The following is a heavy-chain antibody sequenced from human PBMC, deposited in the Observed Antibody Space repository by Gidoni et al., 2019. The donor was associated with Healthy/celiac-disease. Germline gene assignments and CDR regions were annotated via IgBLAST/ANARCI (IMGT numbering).Heavy chain of an antibody. CDR2: IIPIFGTA. Sequence: ISWVRQAPGQGLEWMGGIIPIFGTANYAQKFQGRVTITADKSTSTAYMELSSLRSEDTAVYYCAFCLVVVVAATGPSYYGMDVWGQGTTVTVSS. V-gene: IGHV1-69*06. CDR3: AFCLVVVVAATGPSYYGMDV. J-gene: IGHJ6*02. D-gene: IGHD2-15*01.